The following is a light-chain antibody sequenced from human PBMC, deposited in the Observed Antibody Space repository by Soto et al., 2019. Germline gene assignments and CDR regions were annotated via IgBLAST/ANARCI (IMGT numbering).Light chain of an antibody. CDR1: QSVISNY. Sequence: EIVLTQSPGTLSLSPGERATLSCRASQSVISNYLAWYQQKPGQAPRLLIYGASSRATGIPDRFSGSGSGKDFTLNISRLEPEDFAVYYCQQYGRSPPKTFGQGTKVEIK. V-gene: IGKV3-20*01. CDR3: QQYGRSPPKT. J-gene: IGKJ1*01. CDR2: GAS.